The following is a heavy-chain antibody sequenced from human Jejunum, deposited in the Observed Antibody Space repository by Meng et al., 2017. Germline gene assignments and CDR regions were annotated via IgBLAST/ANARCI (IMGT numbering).Heavy chain of an antibody. CDR3: ARVSVRGFYGIDV. CDR2: IYYSGTT. D-gene: IGHD3-10*02. Sequence: GSLRLSCTVVGGPISSGDYHWGWIRQPPGKGLEWTGSIYYSGTTFYNPSLKSRLTISIDTSKNQFSLMLTSVSAADTAVYYCARVSVRGFYGIDVWGQGTTVTGAS. V-gene: IGHV4-39*07. CDR1: GGPISSGDYH. J-gene: IGHJ6*01.